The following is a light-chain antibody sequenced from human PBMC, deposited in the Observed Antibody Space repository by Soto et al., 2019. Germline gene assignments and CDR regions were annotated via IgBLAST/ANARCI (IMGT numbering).Light chain of an antibody. CDR2: QVS. CDR1: SSDVGGYNY. Sequence: QSLPTHPAPVSGSPGQSITISCTGTSSDVGGYNYVSWYQQHPGKAPKIKIYQVSNRPSGGSTRFSGSKSGNTASLTISGLQAEDEADYDCSSYTSSSTLDVFGTGTKVTVL. CDR3: SSYTSSSTLDV. J-gene: IGLJ1*01. V-gene: IGLV2-14*01.